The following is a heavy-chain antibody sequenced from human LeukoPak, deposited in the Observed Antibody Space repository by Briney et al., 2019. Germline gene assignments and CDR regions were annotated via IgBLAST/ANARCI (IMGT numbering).Heavy chain of an antibody. D-gene: IGHD1-26*01. CDR2: ISAYNGNT. CDR1: GYTFTSYG. CDR3: ARSVGHDHPNPYFDY. J-gene: IGHJ4*02. Sequence: ASVKVSCKASGYTFTSYGISWVRQAPGQGLEWMGWISAYNGNTNYAQKLQGRVTMTTDTSTSTAYMELRSLRSDDTAVYYCARSVGHDHPNPYFDYWGQGTLVTVSS. V-gene: IGHV1-18*01.